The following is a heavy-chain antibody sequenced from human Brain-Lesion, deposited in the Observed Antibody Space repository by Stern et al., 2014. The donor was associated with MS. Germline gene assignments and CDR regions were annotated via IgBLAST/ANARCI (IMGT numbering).Heavy chain of an antibody. D-gene: IGHD4-17*01. Sequence: VQLVESGGGLIEPGRSLRLSCTASGFSFGDYAINWIRQAPGKGLEWVGFLRSKVYGGAAEYAASVKGRFTISRDDSKSIAYLQVNGLKTEDTAVYYCTRDRLDYGYSYFDYWGQGTLVTVSS. CDR2: LRSKVYGGAA. CDR3: TRDRLDYGYSYFDY. CDR1: GFSFGDYA. V-gene: IGHV3-49*03. J-gene: IGHJ4*02.